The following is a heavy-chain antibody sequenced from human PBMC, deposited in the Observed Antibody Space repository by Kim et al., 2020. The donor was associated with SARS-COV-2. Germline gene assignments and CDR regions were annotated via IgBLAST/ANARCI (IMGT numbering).Heavy chain of an antibody. Sequence: SVKVSCKASGGTFSSYAISWVRQAPGQGLEWMGRIIPILGIANYAQKFQGRVTITADKSTSTAYMELSSLRSEDTAVYYCARDGDYDYAPIWFDPWGQGTLVTVSS. CDR1: GGTFSSYA. CDR3: ARDGDYDYAPIWFDP. CDR2: IIPILGIA. J-gene: IGHJ5*02. D-gene: IGHD3-16*01. V-gene: IGHV1-69*04.